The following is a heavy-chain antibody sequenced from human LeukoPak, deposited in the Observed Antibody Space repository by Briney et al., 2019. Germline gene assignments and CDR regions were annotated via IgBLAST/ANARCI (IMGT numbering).Heavy chain of an antibody. D-gene: IGHD2-2*01. Sequence: GASVKVSCKASGYTFTGYYIHWVRQAPGQGLEWMGWFNPNNGDTNCAQKFQGRVTMTRDTSISTAYMELSRLRSDDTAVYYCARDVGEYCSSVSCYASDYWGQGTLVTVSS. CDR3: ARDVGEYCSSVSCYASDY. CDR1: GYTFTGYY. J-gene: IGHJ4*02. CDR2: FNPNNGDT. V-gene: IGHV1-2*02.